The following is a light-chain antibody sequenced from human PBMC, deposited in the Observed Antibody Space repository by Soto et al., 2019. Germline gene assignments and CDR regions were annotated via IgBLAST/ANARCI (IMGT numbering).Light chain of an antibody. V-gene: IGLV1-51*01. Sequence: QSVLTQPPSVSAAPGETVTISCSGSSSNIGKNYVSWYQQFPRTAPRLLIYDDNKRPSGIPDRFSGSKSGTSATLGITGLQTGDEAEYYRAAWDSSLSFVLFGGGTKLTVL. J-gene: IGLJ2*01. CDR1: SSNIGKNY. CDR2: DDN. CDR3: AAWDSSLSFVL.